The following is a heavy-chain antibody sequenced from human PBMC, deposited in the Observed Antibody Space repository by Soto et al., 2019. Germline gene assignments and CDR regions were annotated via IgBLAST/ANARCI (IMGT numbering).Heavy chain of an antibody. J-gene: IGHJ4*02. V-gene: IGHV1-2*06. Sequence: QVQLVQSGAEIKKPGASVKVSCKTSGYIFSDYYIHWVRQAPGQGLEWMGRISPNTGDTHYAQDFQGKVTMTRDRSTNTAYMELTRLTSGDTAVFFCARNRHISGCDYFDFWGQGTLVSVSS. D-gene: IGHD3-22*01. CDR2: ISPNTGDT. CDR1: GYIFSDYY. CDR3: ARNRHISGCDYFDF.